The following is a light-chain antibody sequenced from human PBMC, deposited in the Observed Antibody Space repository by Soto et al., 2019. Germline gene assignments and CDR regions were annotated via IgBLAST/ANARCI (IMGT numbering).Light chain of an antibody. CDR2: GAS. J-gene: IGKJ1*01. V-gene: IGKV3-15*01. CDR3: QQYNNWPPWT. Sequence: EIVMTQSPATLSVSPGERATLSCRASQSVSSNLAWYQQKPGQAPRLLIYGASTRATGIPARLSGSGSGTGFTLTISSLQSEDFAVYYCQQYNNWPPWTFGQGTKVEIQ. CDR1: QSVSSN.